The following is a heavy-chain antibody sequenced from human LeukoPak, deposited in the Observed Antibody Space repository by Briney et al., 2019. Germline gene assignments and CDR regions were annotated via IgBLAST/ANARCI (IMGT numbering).Heavy chain of an antibody. CDR1: GGSISSYY. V-gene: IGHV4-59*01. D-gene: IGHD6-13*01. J-gene: IGHJ5*02. CDR2: IYYSGST. Sequence: PSETLSLTCTVSGGSISSYYWSWIRQPPGKGLEWIGYIYYSGSTNYNPSFKSRVTISVDTSKNQFSLKLSSVTAADTAVYYCAKQQLVGGGWFDPWGQGTLVTVSS. CDR3: AKQQLVGGGWFDP.